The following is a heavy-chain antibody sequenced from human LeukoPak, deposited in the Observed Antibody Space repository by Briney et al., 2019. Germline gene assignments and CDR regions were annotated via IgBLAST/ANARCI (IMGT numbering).Heavy chain of an antibody. CDR1: GGTFSSYA. D-gene: IGHD3-3*01. CDR2: IIPILGIA. CDR3: ARDRVRGTYYDFWSGQRFFDY. J-gene: IGHJ4*02. Sequence: ASVKVSCKASGGTFSSYAISWVRQAPGQGLEWMGRIIPILGIANYAQKFQGRVTITADTSTSTAYMELRSLRSDDTAVYYCARDRVRGTYYDFWSGQRFFDYWGQGTLVTVSS. V-gene: IGHV1-69*04.